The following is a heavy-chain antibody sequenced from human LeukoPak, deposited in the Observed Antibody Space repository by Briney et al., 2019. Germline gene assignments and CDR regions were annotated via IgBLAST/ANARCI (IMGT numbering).Heavy chain of an antibody. CDR3: ARDGSARYYFDY. CDR2: IYYSGST. J-gene: IGHJ4*02. Sequence: SETLSLTCTVSGGSISTYYWNWIREPPGKGLEWIGYIYYSGSTNYNPSLKSRVTISVDTSKNQFSLKLSSVTAADTAMYYCARDGSARYYFDYWGQGTLVTVSS. V-gene: IGHV4-59*01. CDR1: GGSISTYY.